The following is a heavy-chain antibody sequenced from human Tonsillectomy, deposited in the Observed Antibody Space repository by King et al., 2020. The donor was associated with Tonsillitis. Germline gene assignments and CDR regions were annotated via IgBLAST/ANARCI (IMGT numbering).Heavy chain of an antibody. J-gene: IGHJ4*02. CDR3: ARVPFSNNVLDF. CDR2: ISSSSDYK. CDR1: GFTFNAYT. D-gene: IGHD4-11*01. Sequence: VQLVESGGGLVKPGGSLTLSCAASGFTFNAYTMNWVRQTPERGLEWVSSISSSSDYKYYSDSVKGRFTISRDNAKNSLYLHMNSLRVEDTATYYCARVPFSNNVLDFWGLGTLVTVSS. V-gene: IGHV3-21*06.